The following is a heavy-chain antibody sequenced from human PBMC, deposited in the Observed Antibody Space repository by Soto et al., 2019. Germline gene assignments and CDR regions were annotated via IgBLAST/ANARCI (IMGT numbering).Heavy chain of an antibody. V-gene: IGHV3-30*03. D-gene: IGHD3-22*01. CDR1: GFTFSSYG. Sequence: GGSLRLSCAASGFTFSSYGMHWVRQAPGKGLEWVAVISYGGSNKYYSDSVKGRFSISRDNSKNTLYLQMNSLRAEDTAVYYCARDIIGGGYYWSVKPSYYYYGMDVWGQGTTVTVSS. CDR2: ISYGGSNK. CDR3: ARDIIGGGYYWSVKPSYYYYGMDV. J-gene: IGHJ6*02.